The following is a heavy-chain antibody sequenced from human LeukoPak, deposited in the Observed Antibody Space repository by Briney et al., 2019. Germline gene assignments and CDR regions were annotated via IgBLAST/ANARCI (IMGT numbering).Heavy chain of an antibody. V-gene: IGHV3-23*01. CDR3: AKGSRGYTNYYFDY. CDR1: GFSFSGYA. CDR2: ISGSGAST. D-gene: IGHD2-2*02. J-gene: IGHJ4*02. Sequence: GGSLRLSCASSGFSFSGYAMIWVRQAPGKGLELVPTISGSGASTFYADSVRGRSITSKDIPSNTVYLQMNSLRAEDTAVYYCAKGSRGYTNYYFDYWGQGTLVTVSS.